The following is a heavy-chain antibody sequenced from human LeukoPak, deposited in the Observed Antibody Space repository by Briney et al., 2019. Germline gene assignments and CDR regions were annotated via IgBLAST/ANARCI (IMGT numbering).Heavy chain of an antibody. CDR3: ARGGIFYWFDP. D-gene: IGHD3-3*02. CDR2: TYYRSKCYN. V-gene: IGHV6-1*01. J-gene: IGHJ5*02. Sequence: QTLSLTCAISGDSVSSNVAVWNWIRPSPSRGLEWLGRTYYRSKCYNDYAVSVKSRITINPDTSKNQFSLQLNSVTPEDTAVYYCARGGIFYWFDPWGQGTLVTVSS. CDR1: GDSVSSNVAV.